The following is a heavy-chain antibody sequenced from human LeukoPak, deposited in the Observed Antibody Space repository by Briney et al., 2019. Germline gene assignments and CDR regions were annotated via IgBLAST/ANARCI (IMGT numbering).Heavy chain of an antibody. D-gene: IGHD6-19*01. Sequence: PSETPSLTCTVSGGAISSYYWSWIRQPPGKGLEWIGYIYYSGSTNYNPSLKSRVTISVDTSKNQFSLKLRSVTAADTAVYYCARDRQWLTSGESDYYGLYVWGQGPRVTVS. J-gene: IGHJ6*02. CDR1: GGAISSYY. CDR2: IYYSGST. CDR3: ARDRQWLTSGESDYYGLYV. V-gene: IGHV4-59*01.